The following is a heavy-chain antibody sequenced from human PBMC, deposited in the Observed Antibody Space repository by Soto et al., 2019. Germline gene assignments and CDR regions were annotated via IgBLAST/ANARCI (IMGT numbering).Heavy chain of an antibody. J-gene: IGHJ4*02. CDR3: ARDLRLDCSGGSCYGVDTTHPDFDY. D-gene: IGHD2-15*01. CDR2: FDPEDGET. CDR1: GYTLTELS. V-gene: IGHV1-24*01. Sequence: GASVKVSCKVSGYTLTELSMHWVRQAPGKGLEWMGGFDPEDGETIYAQKFQGRVTMTKDTSTDTAYMELRSLRSDDTAVYYCARDLRLDCSGGSCYGVDTTHPDFDYWGQGTLVTVSS.